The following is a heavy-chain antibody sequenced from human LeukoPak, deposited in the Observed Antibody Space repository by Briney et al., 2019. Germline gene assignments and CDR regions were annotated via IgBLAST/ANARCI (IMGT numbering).Heavy chain of an antibody. J-gene: IGHJ4*02. CDR1: GGSVSSSNW. V-gene: IGHV4-4*02. Sequence: SETLSLTCAVSGGSVSSSNWWSWVRQPPGKGLEWIGEINHSGSTNYNPSLKSRVTISVDTSKNQFSLKLSSVTAADTAVYYCARGPVGTYYYDSSGYTIFDYWGQGTLVTVSS. CDR3: ARGPVGTYYYDSSGYTIFDY. CDR2: INHSGST. D-gene: IGHD3-22*01.